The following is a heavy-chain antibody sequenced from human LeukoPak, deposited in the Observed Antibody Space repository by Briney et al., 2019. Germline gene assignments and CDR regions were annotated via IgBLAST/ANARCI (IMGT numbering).Heavy chain of an antibody. D-gene: IGHD6-13*01. CDR3: AKKGIAAADAFDI. J-gene: IGHJ3*02. CDR1: GYSFTSYW. V-gene: IGHV5-51*01. CDR2: IDPGDSDT. Sequence: GESLKISWKGSGYSFTSYWIGWVRQMPGKGLEGMGIIDPGDSDTRYSPSFQGQVTLSADKSISTAYLQWNSVKASDTAMYYCAKKGIAAADAFDIWGQGTMVTVSS.